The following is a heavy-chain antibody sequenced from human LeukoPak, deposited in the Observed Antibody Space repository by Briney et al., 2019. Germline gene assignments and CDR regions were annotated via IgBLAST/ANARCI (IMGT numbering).Heavy chain of an antibody. D-gene: IGHD6-19*01. V-gene: IGHV3-33*01. Sequence: GGSLRLSCAASGFTFSSYGMHWVRQAPGKGLEWVAVIWYDGSNKYYAGSVKGRFTISRDNSKNTLYLQMNSLRAEDTAVYYCARDAGGSGGWYYFDYWGQGTLVTVSS. CDR1: GFTFSSYG. CDR3: ARDAGGSGGWYYFDY. J-gene: IGHJ4*02. CDR2: IWYDGSNK.